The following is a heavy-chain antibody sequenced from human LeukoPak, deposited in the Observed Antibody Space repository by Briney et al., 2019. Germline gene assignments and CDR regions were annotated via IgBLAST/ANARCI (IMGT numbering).Heavy chain of an antibody. CDR2: ISAYNGNT. Sequence: ASVKVSCKASGYTFTSYGISWVRQAPGQGLEWMGWISAYNGNTNYAQKLQGRVTMTTDTSTSTAYTELRSLRSDDTAVYYCARLLAAAYNWFDPWGQGTLVTVSS. CDR3: ARLLAAAYNWFDP. D-gene: IGHD6-13*01. V-gene: IGHV1-18*01. CDR1: GYTFTSYG. J-gene: IGHJ5*02.